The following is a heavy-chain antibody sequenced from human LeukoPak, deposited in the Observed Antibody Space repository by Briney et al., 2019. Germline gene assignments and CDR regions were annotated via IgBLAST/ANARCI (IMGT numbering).Heavy chain of an antibody. J-gene: IGHJ3*02. CDR1: GFTLSTNY. D-gene: IGHD1-26*01. V-gene: IGHV3-53*01. Sequence: PGGSLRPSCAASGFTLSTNYMSCVLQAPGTGLEWVSVIYSDGRTYYADSVKGRFTISRDNSKNTLYLQMNSLRAEDTAVYYCARDAGRFDVFDIWGQGTMVTVSS. CDR2: IYSDGRT. CDR3: ARDAGRFDVFDI.